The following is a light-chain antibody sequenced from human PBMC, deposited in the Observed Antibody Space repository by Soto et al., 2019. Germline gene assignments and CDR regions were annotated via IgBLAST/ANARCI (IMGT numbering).Light chain of an antibody. CDR2: GAS. CDR3: LQDNNYPRT. V-gene: IGKV1-6*01. J-gene: IGKJ3*01. Sequence: IQMTQSPSSLSASVGDRVTFICRASQDIRSELSWFQQKPGRPPKLLIYGASILQSGVPSRFSGSGSGTDFTLTIDSLQSEDFATYFCLQDNNYPRTFGPGTKVEVK. CDR1: QDIRSE.